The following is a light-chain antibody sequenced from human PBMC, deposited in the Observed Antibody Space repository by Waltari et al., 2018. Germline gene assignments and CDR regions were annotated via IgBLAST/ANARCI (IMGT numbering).Light chain of an antibody. CDR2: VNRDGSH. CDR3: QTGGHGTWV. CDR1: SGHSSNI. J-gene: IGLJ3*02. Sequence: QLVLTQSPSASASLGASVKLTCTLSSGHSSNIIAWHQPQPEKGPRYLMKVNRDGSHSKGAGLPDHFSGSSSGTERYRTISSLQSEDEADYYCQTGGHGTWVFGGGTKLTVL. V-gene: IGLV4-69*01.